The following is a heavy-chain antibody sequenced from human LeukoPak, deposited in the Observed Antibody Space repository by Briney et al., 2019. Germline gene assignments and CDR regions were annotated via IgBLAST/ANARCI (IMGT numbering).Heavy chain of an antibody. CDR3: VTPVYGSGSYYTRGYLQY. CDR1: GVTFSSYS. D-gene: IGHD3-10*01. CDR2: ISSSSSYI. V-gene: IGHV3-21*04. Sequence: GGSLRLSCAASGVTFSSYSMNCVRQAPGKGLEWVSSISSSSSYIYYADSVKGRFAISRDNSKNTLYLQMSSLRTEDTAMYYCVTPVYGSGSYYTRGYLQYWGQGALVTVSS. J-gene: IGHJ4*02.